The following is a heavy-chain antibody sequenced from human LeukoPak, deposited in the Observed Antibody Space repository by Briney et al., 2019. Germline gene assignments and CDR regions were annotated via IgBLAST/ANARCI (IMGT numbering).Heavy chain of an antibody. Sequence: SVKLSFKSSGYTFTIYGIIWVRQAPGQGLEWMGGIIPIFGTTNYAQKIQGRLTITADESTSTVYMELSSLRSDDTAIYYCARDQAVAGTTDAFEIWGQGTMVTVSS. CDR1: GYTFTIYG. CDR2: IIPIFGTT. CDR3: ARDQAVAGTTDAFEI. D-gene: IGHD6-19*01. V-gene: IGHV1-69*13. J-gene: IGHJ3*02.